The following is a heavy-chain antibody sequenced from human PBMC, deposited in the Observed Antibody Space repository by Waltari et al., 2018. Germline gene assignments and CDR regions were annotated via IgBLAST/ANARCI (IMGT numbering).Heavy chain of an antibody. J-gene: IGHJ4*02. CDR1: GFTFSSYG. CDR3: VGIAAAGTD. CDR2: ISYDGSNK. V-gene: IGHV3-30*03. D-gene: IGHD6-13*01. Sequence: QVQLVESGGGVVQPGRSLRLSCAAYGFTFSSYGMHWVRQAPGKGLEWVAVISYDGSNKYYADSVKGRFTISRDNSKNTLYLQMNSLRAEDTAVYYCVGIAAAGTDWGQGTLVTVSS.